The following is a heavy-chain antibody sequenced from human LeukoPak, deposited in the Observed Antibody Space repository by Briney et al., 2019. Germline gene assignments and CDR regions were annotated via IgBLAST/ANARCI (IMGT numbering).Heavy chain of an antibody. J-gene: IGHJ1*01. CDR3: AKDRDTAMVALAGEYFQH. D-gene: IGHD5-18*01. Sequence: GGSLRLSCAASGFTFSDYYMNWIRQAPGKGLEWVSYISSSASTIYYADSVKGRFTISRDNAKNSLYLQMNSLRAEDTAVYYCAKDRDTAMVALAGEYFQHWGQGTLVTVSS. V-gene: IGHV3-11*04. CDR1: GFTFSDYY. CDR2: ISSSASTI.